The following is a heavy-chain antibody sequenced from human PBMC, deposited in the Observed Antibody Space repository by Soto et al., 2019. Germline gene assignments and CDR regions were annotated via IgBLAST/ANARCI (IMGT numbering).Heavy chain of an antibody. CDR1: VFTFTRHA. Sequence: GSLRLSCTSSVFTFTRHAMTWVRQAPGKGLEWVSGLSDSGGSIYYADSVKGRLTISRDNSMNTLYLQMNTLRAEDTAVYYCAKVSSAWYAGFFDLWGQGTLVTVSS. D-gene: IGHD2-8*01. CDR3: AKVSSAWYAGFFDL. J-gene: IGHJ4*02. CDR2: LSDSGGSI. V-gene: IGHV3-23*01.